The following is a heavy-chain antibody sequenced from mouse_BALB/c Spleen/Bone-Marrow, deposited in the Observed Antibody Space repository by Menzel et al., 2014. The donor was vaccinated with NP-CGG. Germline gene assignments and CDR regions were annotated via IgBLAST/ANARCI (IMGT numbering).Heavy chain of an antibody. V-gene: IGHV7-3*02. CDR1: GFTFTDYY. CDR3: ARFPMDY. J-gene: IGHJ4*01. Sequence: EVKLAESGAGLVQPGGSLRLSCTTSGFTFTDYYMSWVRQPPGKALEWLAFIRNKAYGYTTEYSASVRGRFTISRDNSQSILYLQMNTLRAEDSATYYCARFPMDYWGQGTSVTVSS. CDR2: IRNKAYGYTT.